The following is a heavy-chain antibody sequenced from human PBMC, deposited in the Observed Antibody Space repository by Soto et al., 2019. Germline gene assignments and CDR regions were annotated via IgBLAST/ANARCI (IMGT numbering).Heavy chain of an antibody. CDR3: ARDRGSGGTVAGTTFDY. CDR2: IYTSGST. CDR1: GGSISSYY. D-gene: IGHD6-19*01. J-gene: IGHJ4*02. V-gene: IGHV4-4*07. Sequence: QVQLQESGPGLVKPSETLSLTCTVSGGSISSYYWSWIRQPAGKGLEWIGRIYTSGSTNYNPSLKSRVTMSVDTSKNQCSLKLSSVTAADTAVYYCARDRGSGGTVAGTTFDYWGQGTLVTVSS.